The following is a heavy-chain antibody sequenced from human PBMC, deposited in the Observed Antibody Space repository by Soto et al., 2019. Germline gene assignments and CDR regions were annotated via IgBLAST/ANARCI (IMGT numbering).Heavy chain of an antibody. V-gene: IGHV1-3*01. CDR1: GYTFTSYA. CDR2: INAGNGNT. D-gene: IGHD2-21*02. CDR3: ARSFLVVTALDY. Sequence: DSVKVSCKASGYTFTSYAMHWVRQAPGQRLEWMGWINAGNGNTKYSQKFQGRVTITRDTSASTAYMDLSSLRSEDTAVDYCARSFLVVTALDYWGQGTLLTVSS. J-gene: IGHJ4*02.